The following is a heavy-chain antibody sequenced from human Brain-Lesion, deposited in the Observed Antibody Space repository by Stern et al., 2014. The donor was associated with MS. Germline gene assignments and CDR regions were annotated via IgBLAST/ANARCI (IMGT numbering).Heavy chain of an antibody. CDR2: IFPRDSNT. D-gene: IGHD5-12*01. CDR1: GYLFDDYW. Sequence: EMQLVESGAEVKKPGESLKISCEASGYLFDDYWIGWVRQMSGRGLELVAIIFPRDSNTRYSPSVQGQVPISADKSLSTPYLQWSSLKPSDTAMFYCARSPATPSGYDRFDYWGQGALVTVSS. J-gene: IGHJ4*02. CDR3: ARSPATPSGYDRFDY. V-gene: IGHV5-51*03.